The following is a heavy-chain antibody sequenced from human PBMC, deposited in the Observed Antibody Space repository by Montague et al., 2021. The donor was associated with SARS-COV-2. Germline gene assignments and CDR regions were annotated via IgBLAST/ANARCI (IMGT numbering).Heavy chain of an antibody. CDR3: VTNKTECGGSCYCLEY. CDR2: ISDTGVSS. V-gene: IGHV3-23*01. D-gene: IGHD2-21*01. Sequence: SLRLSCATSGFMFSASAMTWVRQVPGKGLEWVSAISDTGVSSLYAESVKGRFTISRGNSKNTVHLQMNSLRAEDTAIYYCVTNKTECGGSCYCLEYWGLGTQVTVSS. CDR1: GFMFSASA. J-gene: IGHJ4*02.